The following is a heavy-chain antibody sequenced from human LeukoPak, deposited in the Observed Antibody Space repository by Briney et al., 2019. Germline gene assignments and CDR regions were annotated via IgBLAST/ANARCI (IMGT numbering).Heavy chain of an antibody. J-gene: IGHJ4*02. CDR2: IYYSGST. D-gene: IGHD3-22*01. CDR1: GGSISSSSYY. V-gene: IGHV4-39*07. Sequence: PSETLSLTCTVSGGSISSSSYYWGWIRQPPGKGLEWIGSIYYSGSTYYNPSLKSRVTISVDTSKNQFSLKLSSVTAADTAVYYCARDEYYDSSGYRYFDYWGQGTLVTVSS. CDR3: ARDEYYDSSGYRYFDY.